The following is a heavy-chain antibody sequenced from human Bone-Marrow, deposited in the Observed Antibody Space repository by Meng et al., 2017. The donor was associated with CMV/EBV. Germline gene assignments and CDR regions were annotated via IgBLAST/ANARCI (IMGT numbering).Heavy chain of an antibody. Sequence: ASVKVSCKASGYTFTSYGISWVRQAPGQGLEWMGWMNPNSGNTGYAQKFQGRVTMTRNTSISTAYMELSSLRSEDTAVYYCASVWYSSSWYGPWDYYYGMDVWGQGTTVTVSS. CDR3: ASVWYSSSWYGPWDYYYGMDV. D-gene: IGHD6-13*01. J-gene: IGHJ6*02. CDR1: GYTFTSYG. V-gene: IGHV1-8*02. CDR2: MNPNSGNT.